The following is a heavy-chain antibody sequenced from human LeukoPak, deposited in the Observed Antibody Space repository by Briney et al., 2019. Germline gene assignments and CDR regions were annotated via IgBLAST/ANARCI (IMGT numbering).Heavy chain of an antibody. J-gene: IGHJ4*02. CDR2: ISGSGGGT. V-gene: IGHV3-23*01. Sequence: PGGSLRLSCAVAGITLSNYGMSWVRQAPGKGLEWVAGISGSGGGTNYADSVKGRFTISRDNPRNTLYLQMNSLRAEDTAVYYCVREGYGPGNFPIDSWGQGTLVTVSS. D-gene: IGHD3-10*01. CDR3: VREGYGPGNFPIDS. CDR1: GITLSNYG.